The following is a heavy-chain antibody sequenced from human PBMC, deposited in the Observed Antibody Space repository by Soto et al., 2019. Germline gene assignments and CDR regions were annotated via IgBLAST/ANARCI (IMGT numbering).Heavy chain of an antibody. CDR1: GGSISSYY. CDR3: ARLAMAGGIALDY. CDR2: IYDSGST. V-gene: IGHV4-59*01. D-gene: IGHD2-21*01. Sequence: QVQLQESGPGLVKPSETLSLTYSVSGGSISSYYWSWIRQPPGKQLEWIGYIYDSGSTNYNPSLKSRVTISVDTSKNQFSLKMTSVTAADTAVYYCARLAMAGGIALDYWGRGTLVTVSS. J-gene: IGHJ4*02.